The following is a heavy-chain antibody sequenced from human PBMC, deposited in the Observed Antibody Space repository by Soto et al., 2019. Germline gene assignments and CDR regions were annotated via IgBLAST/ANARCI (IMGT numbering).Heavy chain of an antibody. D-gene: IGHD3-10*01. CDR2: ISPHNGNS. Sequence: QVQLVQSGDEMRKPGASVKVSCQASGYTFSNYGITWVRQAPGQGLEWMGWISPHNGNSKYAQSLQGRLTLTTDTSTSTAYMELRSLRSDDTAVYYCARDWYFYGSGSPNHMDVWGKGTTVSVSS. CDR1: GYTFSNYG. CDR3: ARDWYFYGSGSPNHMDV. J-gene: IGHJ6*03. V-gene: IGHV1-18*01.